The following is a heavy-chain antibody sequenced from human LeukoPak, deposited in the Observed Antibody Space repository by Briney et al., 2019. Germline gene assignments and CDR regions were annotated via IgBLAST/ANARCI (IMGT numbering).Heavy chain of an antibody. V-gene: IGHV1-2*02. D-gene: IGHD5-18*01. CDR2: INPNSGGT. CDR3: ARDIVMVTYWFDP. Sequence: ASVKVSCKASGYTFTGYYMHWVRQAPGQGLEWMGWINPNSGGTNYAQKFQGRVTMTRDTSISTAYIELSRLRPDDTAVYYCARDIVMVTYWFDPWGQGTLVTVSS. CDR1: GYTFTGYY. J-gene: IGHJ5*02.